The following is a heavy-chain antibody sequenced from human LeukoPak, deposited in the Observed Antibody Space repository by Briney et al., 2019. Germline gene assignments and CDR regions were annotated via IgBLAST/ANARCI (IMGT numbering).Heavy chain of an antibody. CDR2: IDPSDFYT. CDR3: TRPGSGSYYKGGTDH. J-gene: IGHJ5*02. D-gene: IGHD3-10*01. Sequence: GESLKISCTGSGYSFTSYWISWVRQMPGKGLEWMGRIDPSDFYTNYSRSFQGHVTTSADRSISTAYLQWSSLKASDTAMYYCTRPGSGSYYKGGTDHWGQGTLVTVSS. CDR1: GYSFTSYW. V-gene: IGHV5-10-1*01.